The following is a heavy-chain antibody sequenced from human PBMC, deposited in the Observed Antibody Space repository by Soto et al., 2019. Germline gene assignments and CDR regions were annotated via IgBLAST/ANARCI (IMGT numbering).Heavy chain of an antibody. V-gene: IGHV4-39*01. CDR3: ARGRQVEMATILI. CDR1: GGSISSSSYY. Sequence: LSLTCTVSGGSISSSSYYWGWIRQPPGKGLEWIGSIYYSGSTYYNPSLKSRVTISVDTSKNQFSLKLSSVTAADTAVYYCARGRQVEMATILIWGQGTMVTVSS. J-gene: IGHJ3*02. D-gene: IGHD5-12*01. CDR2: IYYSGST.